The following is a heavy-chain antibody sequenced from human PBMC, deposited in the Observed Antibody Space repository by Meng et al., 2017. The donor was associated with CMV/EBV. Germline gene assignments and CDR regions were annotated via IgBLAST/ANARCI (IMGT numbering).Heavy chain of an antibody. CDR3: ARSTGTVPVDP. CDR1: AFTFSSYS. V-gene: IGHV3-48*04. D-gene: IGHD1-1*01. CDR2: ISSSSSTI. J-gene: IGHJ5*02. Sequence: GESLKISCAASAFTFSSYSMNWVRQAPGKGLEWVSYISSSSSTIYYADSVKGRFTISRDNAKNSLYLQMNSLRAEDTAVYYCARSTGTVPVDPWGQGTLVTVSS.